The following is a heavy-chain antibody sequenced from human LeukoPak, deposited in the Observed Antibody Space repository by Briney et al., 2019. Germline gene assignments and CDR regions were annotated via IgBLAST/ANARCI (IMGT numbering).Heavy chain of an antibody. CDR1: GXSISNYY. CDR2: IYYSGNT. J-gene: IGHJ4*02. D-gene: IGHD2-2*01. Sequence: SETLSLTCTVSGXSISNYYWSWIRQPPGKGQEWIGYIYYSGNTNYNPSLKSRVTISVDTSKNQFSLKLNSVTAADTAVYYCARVRYCSTNRCYDREFDNWGQGTLVTVSS. V-gene: IGHV4-59*01. CDR3: ARVRYCSTNRCYDREFDN.